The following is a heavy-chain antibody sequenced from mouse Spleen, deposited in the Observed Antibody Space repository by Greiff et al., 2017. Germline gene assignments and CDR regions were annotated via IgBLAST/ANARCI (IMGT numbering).Heavy chain of an antibody. D-gene: IGHD1-1*01. CDR3: STSVVAPFDH. J-gene: IGHJ2*01. V-gene: IGHV1-82*01. CDR2: IYPGDGHT. CDR1: GYAFSSSW. Sequence: QVQLQQSGPELVKPGASVKISCKASGYAFSSSWMNWVQQRPGKGLEWIGRIYPGDGHTNYNGKFKGKATLTADKSSSTAYMQLSSLTSEDSAVYFCSTSVVAPFDHWGQGTTPTVSS.